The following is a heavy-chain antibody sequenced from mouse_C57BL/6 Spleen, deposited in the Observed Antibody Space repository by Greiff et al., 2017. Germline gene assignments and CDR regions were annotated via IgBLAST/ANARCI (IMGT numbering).Heavy chain of an antibody. J-gene: IGHJ2*01. V-gene: IGHV1-64*01. CDR1: GYTFTSYW. CDR2: IHPNSGST. CDR3: ARVYYGSSYDFDY. D-gene: IGHD1-1*01. Sequence: QVQLKQPGAELVKPGASVKLSCKASGYTFTSYWMHWVKQRPGQGLEWIGMIHPNSGSTNYNEKFKSKATLTVDKSSSTAYMQLSSLTSEDSAVXYGARVYYGSSYDFDYWGQGTTLTVSS.